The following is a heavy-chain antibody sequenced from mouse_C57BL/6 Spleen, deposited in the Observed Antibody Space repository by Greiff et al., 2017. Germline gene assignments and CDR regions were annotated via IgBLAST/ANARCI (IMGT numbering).Heavy chain of an antibody. CDR3: ARDERRYAMDY. CDR2: IYPGDGDT. CDR1: GYAFSSSW. Sequence: QVQLKESGPELVKPGASVKISCKASGYAFSSSWMNWVKQRPGKGLEWIGRIYPGDGDTNYNGKFKGKATLTADKSSSTAYMQLSSLTSEDSAVYFCARDERRYAMDYWGQGTSVTVSS. V-gene: IGHV1-82*01. J-gene: IGHJ4*01.